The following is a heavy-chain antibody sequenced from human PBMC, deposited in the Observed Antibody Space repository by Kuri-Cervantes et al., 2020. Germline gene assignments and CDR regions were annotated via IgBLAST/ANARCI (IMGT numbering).Heavy chain of an antibody. J-gene: IGHJ6*02. CDR2: ISYDGSNK. V-gene: IGHV3-30-3*01. D-gene: IGHD3-10*01. CDR3: ARVADYYGSGSQHYYYYYGMDV. Sequence: GGSLRLSCAASGFTFSSYAMHWVRQAPGKGLEWVAVISYDGSNKYYADSVKGRFTISRDNSKNTLYLQMNSLRAEDTAVYYCARVADYYGSGSQHYYYYYGMDVWGQGTTVTVSS. CDR1: GFTFSSYA.